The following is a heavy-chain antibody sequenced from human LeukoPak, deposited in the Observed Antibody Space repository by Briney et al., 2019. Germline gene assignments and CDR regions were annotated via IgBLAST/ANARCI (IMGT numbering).Heavy chain of an antibody. CDR3: AREDLDYFDY. V-gene: IGHV3-20*04. J-gene: IGHJ4*02. Sequence: GVLRLSCAASGFTFSSYGMSWVRQAPGKGLEWVSGINWNGGSTGYADSVKGRFTISRDNAKNSLYLQMNSLRAEDTALYYCAREDLDYFDYWGQGTLVTVSS. CDR2: INWNGGST. CDR1: GFTFSSYG.